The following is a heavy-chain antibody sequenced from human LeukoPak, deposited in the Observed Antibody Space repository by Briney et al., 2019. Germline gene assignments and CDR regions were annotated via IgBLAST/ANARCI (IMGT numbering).Heavy chain of an antibody. V-gene: IGHV3-23*01. Sequence: PGGSLRLSCAASGFTFSSYAMSWVRQAPGKGLEWVSAISGSGGSTYYADSVKGRFTISRDNSKNTLYLQMNSLRAGDTAVYYCAKGGSGSYYNPYFDYWGQGTLVTVSS. CDR1: GFTFSSYA. CDR3: AKGGSGSYYNPYFDY. D-gene: IGHD3-10*01. CDR2: ISGSGGST. J-gene: IGHJ4*02.